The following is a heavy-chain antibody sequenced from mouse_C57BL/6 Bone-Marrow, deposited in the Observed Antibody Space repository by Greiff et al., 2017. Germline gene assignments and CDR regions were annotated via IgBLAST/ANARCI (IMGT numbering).Heavy chain of an antibody. CDR2: INPYNGGT. CDR3: ASYYYYRSSPFLGY. J-gene: IGHJ2*01. CDR1: GYTFTDYY. Sequence: VQLQQSGPVLVKPGASVKMSCKASGYTFTDYYMNWVKQRHGKSLEWIGVINPYNGGTSYNQKFKGKATLTVDKSSSTAYMELNSLTSEDSAVYYWASYYYYRSSPFLGYWGQGPTLTVSS. D-gene: IGHD1-1*01. V-gene: IGHV1-19*01.